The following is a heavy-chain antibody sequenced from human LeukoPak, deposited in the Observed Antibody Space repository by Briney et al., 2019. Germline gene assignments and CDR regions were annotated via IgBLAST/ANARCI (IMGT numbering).Heavy chain of an antibody. J-gene: IGHJ3*02. CDR3: ARARSYDSSGYYLGRAFDI. CDR1: GGSISSSY. CDR2: IYYSGST. V-gene: IGHV4-59*01. Sequence: NPSETLSLTCTVSGGSISSSYWNWIRQPPGKGLEWIGYIYYSGSTNYNPSLKSRVTISVDTSKNQFSLKLSSVTAADTAVYYCARARSYDSSGYYLGRAFDIWGQGTMVTVSS. D-gene: IGHD3-22*01.